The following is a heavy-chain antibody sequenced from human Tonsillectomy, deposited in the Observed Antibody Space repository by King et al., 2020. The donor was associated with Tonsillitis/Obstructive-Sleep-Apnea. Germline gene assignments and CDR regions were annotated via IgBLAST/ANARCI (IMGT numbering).Heavy chain of an antibody. CDR2: INPSGGST. V-gene: IGHV1-46*01. Sequence: EQLVQSGAEVKKPRASVKVSCKASGYTFTSYYMHWVRQAPGQGLEWMGIINPSGGSTSYAQKFQGRVTMTRDTSTSTVYMELSSLRSEDTAVYYCARDHVLTYYDILAGPYYFDYWGQGTLVTVSS. CDR1: GYTFTSYY. CDR3: ARDHVLTYYDILAGPYYFDY. J-gene: IGHJ4*02. D-gene: IGHD3-9*01.